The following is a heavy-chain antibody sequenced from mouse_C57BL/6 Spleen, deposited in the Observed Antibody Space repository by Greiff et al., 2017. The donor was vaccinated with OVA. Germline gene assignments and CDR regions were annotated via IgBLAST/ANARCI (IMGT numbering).Heavy chain of an antibody. Sequence: VQLQQSGPELVKPGASVKLSCKASGYTFTSYDINWVKQRPGQGLEWIGWIYPEDGDTEYAPKFQGKATMTADTSSNTAYLQLSSLTSEDTAVYYCTTSSYYFDYWGQGTTLTVSS. J-gene: IGHJ2*01. D-gene: IGHD1-1*01. CDR3: TTSSYYFDY. CDR2: IYPEDGDT. CDR1: GYTFTSYD. V-gene: IGHV14-1*01.